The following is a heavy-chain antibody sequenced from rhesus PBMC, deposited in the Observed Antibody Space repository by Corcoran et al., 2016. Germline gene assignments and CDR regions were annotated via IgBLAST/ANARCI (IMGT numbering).Heavy chain of an antibody. CDR2: ISGRIGSA. V-gene: IGHV4S2*01. CDR1: GASISSSY. J-gene: IGHJ4*01. CDR3: AKAGKATDFDF. Sequence: QVQLQESGPGLVKPSETLSLTCAVSGASISSSYWSWIRQAPGKGLVWSGRISGRIGSADDSPPLRRRVANAIDTAKNQVSLNLVSVTAADTAVYYCAKAGKATDFDFWGQGVLVTVAS. D-gene: IGHD1-44*01.